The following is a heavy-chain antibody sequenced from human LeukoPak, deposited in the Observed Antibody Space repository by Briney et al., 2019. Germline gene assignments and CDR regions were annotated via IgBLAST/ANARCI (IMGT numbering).Heavy chain of an antibody. Sequence: SGGSLRLSCAASGFTFSSYSMNWVRQAPGKGLEWVSSISSSSSNKYYADSVKGRFTISRDNSKNSLYLQMNSLRAEDTAVYYCARGPMVQGPDYWGQGTLVTVSS. J-gene: IGHJ4*02. CDR1: GFTFSSYS. D-gene: IGHD3-10*01. V-gene: IGHV3-21*01. CDR2: ISSSSSNK. CDR3: ARGPMVQGPDY.